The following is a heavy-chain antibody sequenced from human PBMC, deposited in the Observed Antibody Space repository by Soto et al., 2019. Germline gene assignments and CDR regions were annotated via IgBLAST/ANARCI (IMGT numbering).Heavy chain of an antibody. CDR3: ARGGGRPYHNHEFDF. CDR1: GASITQYY. V-gene: IGHV4-59*01. D-gene: IGHD6-25*01. CDR2: VSSTGST. J-gene: IGHJ4*02. Sequence: SETLSLTCTVSGASITQYYWNWIRQSPGKGLEWIVSVSSTGSTVYNPSLTSRVTASLDTSKNQFSLTLNSVTAADTAVYHCARGGGRPYHNHEFDFWGQGTPVTVSS.